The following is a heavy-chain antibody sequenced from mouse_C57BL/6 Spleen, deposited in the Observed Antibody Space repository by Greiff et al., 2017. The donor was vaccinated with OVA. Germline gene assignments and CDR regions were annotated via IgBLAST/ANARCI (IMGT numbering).Heavy chain of an antibody. V-gene: IGHV1-42*01. D-gene: IGHD1-1*01. CDR2: INPSTGGT. CDR1: GYSFTGYY. Sequence: VQLQQSGPELVKPGASVKISCKASGYSFTGYYMNWVKQSPEKSLEWIGEINPSTGGTTYNQKFKAKATLTVDKSSSTAYMQLKSLTSEDSAVYDCARREYYEDYWGQGTTLTVSS. J-gene: IGHJ2*01. CDR3: ARREYYEDY.